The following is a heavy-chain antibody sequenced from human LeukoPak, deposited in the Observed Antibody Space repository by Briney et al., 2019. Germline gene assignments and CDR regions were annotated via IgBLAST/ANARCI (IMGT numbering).Heavy chain of an antibody. V-gene: IGHV1-18*01. D-gene: IGHD6-19*01. Sequence: ASVKVSCKAYGYTFTSYGISWVQQAPGQGLEWMGWISAYNGNTNYAQKLQGRVTMTTDTSTSTAYMELRSLRSDDTAVYYCARESETVAGTISYYYYYYGMDVWGQGTTVTVSS. CDR1: GYTFTSYG. CDR2: ISAYNGNT. CDR3: ARESETVAGTISYYYYYYGMDV. J-gene: IGHJ6*02.